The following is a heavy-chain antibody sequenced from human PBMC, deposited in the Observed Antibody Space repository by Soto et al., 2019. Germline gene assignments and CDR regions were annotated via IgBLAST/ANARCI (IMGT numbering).Heavy chain of an antibody. Sequence: ASVKVSCKASGYTFTSYYMHWVRQAPGQGLEWMGIINPSGGSTSYAQKFQGRVTMTRDTSTSTVYMEVSSLRSEDTAVYYCARVSPFLTGPDYWGQGTLVTVSS. CDR1: GYTFTSYY. D-gene: IGHD3-9*01. CDR2: INPSGGST. CDR3: ARVSPFLTGPDY. V-gene: IGHV1-46*03. J-gene: IGHJ4*02.